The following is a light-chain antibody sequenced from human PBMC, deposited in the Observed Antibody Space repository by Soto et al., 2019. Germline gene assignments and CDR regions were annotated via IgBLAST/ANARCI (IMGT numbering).Light chain of an antibody. Sequence: QSALTQPASVSGSPGQSITISCTGSISDVGAYNYVSWYQQHPGKAPKLMIYEVSNRPLGVAFRFSGSKSGNTASLTISGLQAEDEGDYFCSSYTRSTTWLFGGGTKLTVL. J-gene: IGLJ3*02. CDR2: EVS. CDR3: SSYTRSTTWL. V-gene: IGLV2-14*01. CDR1: ISDVGAYNY.